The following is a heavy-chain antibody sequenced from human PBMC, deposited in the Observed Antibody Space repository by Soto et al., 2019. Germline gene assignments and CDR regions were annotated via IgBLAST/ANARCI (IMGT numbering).Heavy chain of an antibody. V-gene: IGHV4-34*01. CDR3: AREDYDYIWGSYRWLGY. J-gene: IGHJ4*02. CDR2: INHSGST. D-gene: IGHD3-16*02. CDR1: GGSFSGYY. Sequence: PSETLSLTCAVYGGSFSGYYWSWIRQPPGKGLEWIGEINHSGSTNYNPSLKSRVTISVDTSKNQFSLKLSSVTAADTAVYYCAREDYDYIWGSYRWLGYWGQGTLVTVSS.